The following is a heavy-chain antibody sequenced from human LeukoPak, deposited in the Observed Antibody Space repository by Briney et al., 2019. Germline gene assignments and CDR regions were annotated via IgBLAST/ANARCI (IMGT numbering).Heavy chain of an antibody. CDR1: GGSISSYY. V-gene: IGHV4-59*08. J-gene: IGHJ3*02. Sequence: PSETLSLACTVSGGSISSYYWSWIRQPPGKGLEWIGFIYYSGSTNYNPSLKSRVSISVDTSKNQFSLKLSSVTATDTAVYYRARHSIVAGTEYAFDIWGQGTMVTVSS. CDR3: ARHSIVAGTEYAFDI. CDR2: IYYSGST. D-gene: IGHD6-19*01.